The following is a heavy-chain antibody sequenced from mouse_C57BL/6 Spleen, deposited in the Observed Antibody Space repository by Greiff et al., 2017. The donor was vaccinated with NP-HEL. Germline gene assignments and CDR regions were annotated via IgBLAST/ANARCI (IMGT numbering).Heavy chain of an antibody. CDR1: GYAFSSSW. Sequence: QVQLKESGPELVKPGASVKISCKASGYAFSSSWMNWVKQRPGKGLEWIGRIYPGDGDTNYNGKFKGKATLTADKSSSTAYMQLSSLTSEDSAVYCCARRTAQAAFAYWGQGTLVTVSA. J-gene: IGHJ3*01. D-gene: IGHD3-2*02. CDR2: IYPGDGDT. CDR3: ARRTAQAAFAY. V-gene: IGHV1-82*01.